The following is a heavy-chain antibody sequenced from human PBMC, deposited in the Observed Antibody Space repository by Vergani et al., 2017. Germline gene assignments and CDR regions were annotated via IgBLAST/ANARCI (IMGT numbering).Heavy chain of an antibody. J-gene: IGHJ5*02. D-gene: IGHD2-2*01. Sequence: QVQLVQSGAEVKKPGASVKVSCKASGYTFTGYYMHWVRQAPGQGLEWMGWINPNSGGTNYAQKFQGRVTMTRDTSLSTAYMELSRLRSDDTAVYYCARGGPLYCSSTSCPNWFDPWGQGTLVTVSS. CDR2: INPNSGGT. CDR1: GYTFTGYY. V-gene: IGHV1-2*02. CDR3: ARGGPLYCSSTSCPNWFDP.